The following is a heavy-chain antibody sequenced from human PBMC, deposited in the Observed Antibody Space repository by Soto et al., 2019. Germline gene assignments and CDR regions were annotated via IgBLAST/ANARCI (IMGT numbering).Heavy chain of an antibody. CDR2: INPNSGGT. CDR1: GYTFTGYY. CDR3: ARDHGLATPNCSSTIFSLKDYYHYY. J-gene: IGHJ6*03. D-gene: IGHD2-2*01. Sequence: ASVKVSCKASGYTFTGYYMHWVRQAPGQGLEWMGWINPNSGGTNYAQKFQGWVTMTRDTSISTAYMELSRLRSDDTAVYYCARDHGLATPNCSSTIFSLKDYYHYY. V-gene: IGHV1-2*04.